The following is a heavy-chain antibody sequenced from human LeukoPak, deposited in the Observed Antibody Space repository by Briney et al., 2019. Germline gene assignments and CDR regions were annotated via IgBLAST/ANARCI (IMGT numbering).Heavy chain of an antibody. CDR3: ARVPLSGGNRYYYYYYMDV. J-gene: IGHJ6*03. CDR2: ISYDGSNK. Sequence: LSLTCAVYGGSFSGYYWSWIRQPPGKGLEWVAVISYDGSNKYYADSVKGRFTISRDNAKNTLYLQMNSLRAEDTAVYYCARVPLSGGNRYYYYYYMDVWGKGTTVTISS. D-gene: IGHD4-23*01. V-gene: IGHV3-30*03. CDR1: GGSFSGYY.